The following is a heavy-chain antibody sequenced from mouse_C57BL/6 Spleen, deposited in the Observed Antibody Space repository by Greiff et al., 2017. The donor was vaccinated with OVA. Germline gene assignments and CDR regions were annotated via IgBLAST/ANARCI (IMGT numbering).Heavy chain of an antibody. CDR1: GYTFTSYT. CDR2: IIPSRGYT. D-gene: IGHD2-10*02. J-gene: IGHJ4*01. Sequence: VQLQESGAELARPGASVKMSCKASGYTFTSYTMHWVQQRPGQGLEWIGYIIPSRGYTKYNQKFKDKATLTADKSSSTAYMQLSSLTSPDSAVSYCSSLWTAPSSDYYAMDYWGQGTSVTVSS. CDR3: SSLWTAPSSDYYAMDY. V-gene: IGHV1-4*01.